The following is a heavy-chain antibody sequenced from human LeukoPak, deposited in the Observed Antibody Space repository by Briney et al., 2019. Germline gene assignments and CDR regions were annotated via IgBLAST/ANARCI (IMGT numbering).Heavy chain of an antibody. J-gene: IGHJ4*02. CDR3: ARDRILHSSGCYGY. V-gene: IGHV3-21*01. D-gene: IGHD6-19*01. CDR2: ISSSSSYI. Sequence: PGGSLRLSCAASGFTFSSYSMNWVRQAPGKGLEWVSSISSSSSYIYYADSVKGRFTISRDNAKNSLYLQMNSLRAEDTAVYYCARDRILHSSGCYGYWGQGTLVTVSS. CDR1: GFTFSSYS.